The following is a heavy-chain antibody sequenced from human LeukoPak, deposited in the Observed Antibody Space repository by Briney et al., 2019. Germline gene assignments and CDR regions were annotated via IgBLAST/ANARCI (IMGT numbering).Heavy chain of an antibody. CDR3: ARGSDYINTSYYYGGGSFDI. CDR1: GGSFSGYY. J-gene: IGHJ3*02. V-gene: IGHV4-34*01. Sequence: PSETLSLTCAVYGGSFSGYYWSWIRQPPGKGLEWIGEMNDSGSANYNPSLKSRVTISVDTSKNQFSLKLSSVTAADTAVYYCARGSDYINTSYYYGGGSFDIWGQGTMVTVSS. D-gene: IGHD3-22*01. CDR2: MNDSGSA.